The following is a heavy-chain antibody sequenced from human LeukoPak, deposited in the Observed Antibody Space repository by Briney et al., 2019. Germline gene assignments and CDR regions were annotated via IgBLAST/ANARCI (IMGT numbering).Heavy chain of an antibody. D-gene: IGHD3-10*01. CDR3: ARELVDGSGSYSPSYYYYMDV. J-gene: IGHJ6*03. Sequence: SETLSLTCTVSGGSISSSNYYWGWIRQPPGKGLECIGSVYYSGNTYYNPSLKSRVTMSVDTSKNQFSLKLSSVTAADTAVYYCARELVDGSGSYSPSYYYYMDVWGKGTTVTISS. V-gene: IGHV4-39*07. CDR1: GGSISSSNYY. CDR2: VYYSGNT.